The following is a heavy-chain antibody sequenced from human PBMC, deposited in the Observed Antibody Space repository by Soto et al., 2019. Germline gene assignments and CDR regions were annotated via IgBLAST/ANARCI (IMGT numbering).Heavy chain of an antibody. J-gene: IGHJ6*03. V-gene: IGHV3-30*18. CDR2: ISNDGSNK. CDR1: GFIFSTYA. D-gene: IGHD1-26*01. CDR3: AKDPLIGATCPTSVRYYYYYMDV. Sequence: QVQLVESGGGVVQPGRSLRLSCAASGFIFSTYAMHWVRQAPGKGLEWVAVISNDGSNKYYADSVKGRFTISRDNSKNTLYLQMSSLRAEDTAMYYCAKDPLIGATCPTSVRYYYYYMDVGGKGTTVTVSS.